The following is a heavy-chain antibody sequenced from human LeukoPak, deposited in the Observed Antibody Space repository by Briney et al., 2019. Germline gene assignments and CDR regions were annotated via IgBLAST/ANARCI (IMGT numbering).Heavy chain of an antibody. CDR1: GGSVSGHS. CDR3: ARRHDYGDYVCDY. J-gene: IGHJ4*02. Sequence: SQTLSLTCAVYGGSVSGHSWSWIRQPPRKGLEWIGEINHSGSTNYNPSLKSRVTISVDTSKNQFSLKLSSVTAADTAVYYCARRHDYGDYVCDYWGQGTLVTVSS. D-gene: IGHD4-17*01. CDR2: INHSGST. V-gene: IGHV4-34*01.